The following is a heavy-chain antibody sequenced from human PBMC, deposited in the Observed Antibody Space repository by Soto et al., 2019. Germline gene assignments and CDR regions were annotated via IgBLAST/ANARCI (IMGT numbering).Heavy chain of an antibody. D-gene: IGHD2-21*02. J-gene: IGHJ5*02. Sequence: PSETLSLTCTVSGGSISSYYWSWIRQPPGKGLEWIGYIYYSGSTNYNPSLKSRVTISVDTSKNQFSLKLSSVTAADTAVYYCARERSLVVTDNWFDPWGQGTLVTVSS. CDR3: ARERSLVVTDNWFDP. V-gene: IGHV4-59*01. CDR1: GGSISSYY. CDR2: IYYSGST.